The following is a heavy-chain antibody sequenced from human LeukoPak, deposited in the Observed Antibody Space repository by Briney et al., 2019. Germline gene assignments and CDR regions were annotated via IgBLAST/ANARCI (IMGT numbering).Heavy chain of an antibody. V-gene: IGHV3-48*01. CDR1: GFTFSFYS. Sequence: GGSLRLSCAASGFTFSFYSMNWVRQAPGKGLEWVSYISSSSNTIYYADSVKGRFTISRDNAKNSLYLQINSLRAEDTAVYYCARGSSGYYSGGFDYWGQGTLVTVSS. CDR2: ISSSSNTI. J-gene: IGHJ4*02. D-gene: IGHD3-22*01. CDR3: ARGSSGYYSGGFDY.